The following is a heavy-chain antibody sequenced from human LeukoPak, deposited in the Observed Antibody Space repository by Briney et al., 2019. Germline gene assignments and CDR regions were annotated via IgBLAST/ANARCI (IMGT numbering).Heavy chain of an antibody. CDR3: ARALSGTYGLFQH. CDR1: GGSISGYS. J-gene: IGHJ1*01. CDR2: ISYSGST. Sequence: PSETLSLTCTVSGGSISGYSWSWIRQPPGKGLEWIGYISYSGSTYYNPSLRSRVTISVDTSKNQFSLNLNSVTAADTAVYYCARALSGTYGLFQHWGQGTLVTVSS. V-gene: IGHV4-59*01. D-gene: IGHD1-26*01.